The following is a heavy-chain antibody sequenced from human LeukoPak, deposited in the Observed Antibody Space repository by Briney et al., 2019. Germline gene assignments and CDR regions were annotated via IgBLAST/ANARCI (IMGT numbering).Heavy chain of an antibody. CDR1: GFTFSSYA. CDR3: AKESPVFDY. V-gene: IGHV3-23*01. Sequence: GGSLRLSCVASGFTFSSYAMTWVRQAPGKGLDWVSVISGSGDTTYYADSVKGRSTISRDNSKNTLYLQMNSLRAEDTAVYYCAKESPVFDYWGQGTLVTVSS. J-gene: IGHJ4*02. CDR2: ISGSGDTT.